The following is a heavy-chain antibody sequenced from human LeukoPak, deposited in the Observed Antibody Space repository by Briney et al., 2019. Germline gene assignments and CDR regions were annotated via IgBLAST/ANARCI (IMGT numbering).Heavy chain of an antibody. J-gene: IGHJ4*02. CDR1: GFTFSSYA. D-gene: IGHD1-1*01. Sequence: WGSLRLSCAASGFTFSSYAMSWVRQAPGKGLEWVSVISGRGGSTHYADSVKGRFTISRDNSKNTLYLQMNSLRAEDTALYYCAKGYWNPGYWGQGTLVTVSS. CDR3: AKGYWNPGY. V-gene: IGHV3-23*01. CDR2: ISGRGGST.